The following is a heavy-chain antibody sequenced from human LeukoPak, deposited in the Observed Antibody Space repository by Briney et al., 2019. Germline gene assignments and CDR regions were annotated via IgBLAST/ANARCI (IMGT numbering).Heavy chain of an antibody. D-gene: IGHD3-3*01. CDR3: AKDEADFWSGYFEFDY. V-gene: IGHV3-23*01. CDR2: ISGRGGST. CDR1: GFTFSSYA. J-gene: IGHJ4*02. Sequence: GGSLRLSCAASGFTFSSYAMSWVRQAPGKGLEWVSAISGRGGSTYYADSVKGRFTISRDNSKNTLYLQMNSLRAEDTAVYYCAKDEADFWSGYFEFDYWGQGTLVTVSS.